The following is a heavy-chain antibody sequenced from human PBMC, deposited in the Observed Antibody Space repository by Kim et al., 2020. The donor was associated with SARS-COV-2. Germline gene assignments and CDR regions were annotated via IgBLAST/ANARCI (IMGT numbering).Heavy chain of an antibody. CDR1: GGSFSGYY. V-gene: IGHV4-34*01. Sequence: SETLSLTCAVYGGSFSGYYWSWIRQPPGKGLEWIGEINHSGSTNYNPSLKSRVTISVDTSKNQFSLKLSSVTAADTAVYYCARGWEEVVPAALRIRYYYYYYVDVWGKGTTVTVSS. CDR3: ARGWEEVVPAALRIRYYYYYYVDV. D-gene: IGHD2-2*01. CDR2: INHSGST. J-gene: IGHJ6*03.